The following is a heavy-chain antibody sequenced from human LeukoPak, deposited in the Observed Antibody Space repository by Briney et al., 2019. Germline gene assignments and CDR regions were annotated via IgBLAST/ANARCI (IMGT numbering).Heavy chain of an antibody. CDR2: IKQDGSEK. CDR1: GFTFSSYW. V-gene: IGHV3-7*01. D-gene: IGHD5-24*01. Sequence: GGSLRLSCAASGFTFSSYWMSWVRQAPGKGPEWVANIKQDGSEKYYVDSVKGRFTISRDNAKNSLYLQMNSLRAEDTAVYYCAAGRDGYNWDWYFDLWGRGTLVTVSS. CDR3: AAGRDGYNWDWYFDL. J-gene: IGHJ2*01.